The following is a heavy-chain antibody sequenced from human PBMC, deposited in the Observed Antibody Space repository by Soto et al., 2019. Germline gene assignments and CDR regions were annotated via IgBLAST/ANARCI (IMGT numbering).Heavy chain of an antibody. CDR3: ASAQGYSSSWTGPFFDY. CDR2: INPSGGST. CDR1: GYTFNSYY. J-gene: IGHJ4*02. Sequence: SVKIACKASGYTFNSYYMHWVRQAPGQGLEWMAIINPSGGSTSYAQKFQGRVTMTRDTSTSTVYMELSSLRSEDTAVYYCASAQGYSSSWTGPFFDYWGQGTLVTVSS. V-gene: IGHV1-46*02. D-gene: IGHD6-13*01.